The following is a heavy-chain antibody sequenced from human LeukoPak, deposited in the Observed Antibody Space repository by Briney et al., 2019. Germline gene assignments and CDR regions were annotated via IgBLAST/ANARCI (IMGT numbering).Heavy chain of an antibody. CDR1: GFTVSNNY. CDR2: IYSGGST. Sequence: GGSLRLSCAASGFTVSNNYMSCVRQAPGSGLEWVSVIYSGGSTYYADSVKGRFTISRDNAKNSLYLQMNSLRDEDTAVYYCARGSGPKDYWGQGTLVTVSS. CDR3: ARGSGPKDY. V-gene: IGHV3-66*01. J-gene: IGHJ4*02.